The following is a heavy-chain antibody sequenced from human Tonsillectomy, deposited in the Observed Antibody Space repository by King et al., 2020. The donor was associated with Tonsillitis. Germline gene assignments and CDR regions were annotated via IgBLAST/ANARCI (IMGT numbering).Heavy chain of an antibody. CDR1: GFTFSTYA. Sequence: VQLVESGGGVVQPGRSLRLSCAASGFTFSTYAMHWVRQAPGKGLEWVALISYDGSNKYYADSVKGRFTISRDNSKNTLYLQMNSLRAEDTAVYYCARDQPAYDYHDSTGLAFDIWGRGTMVTVSS. CDR3: ARDQPAYDYHDSTGLAFDI. J-gene: IGHJ3*02. D-gene: IGHD4-17*01. V-gene: IGHV3-30-3*01. CDR2: ISYDGSNK.